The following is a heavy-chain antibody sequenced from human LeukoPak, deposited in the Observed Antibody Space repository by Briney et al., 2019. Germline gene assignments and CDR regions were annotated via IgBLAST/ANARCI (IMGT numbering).Heavy chain of an antibody. Sequence: TGGSLILSCAASGFTFRAYSMNWVRQAPGKGPEWVSHISSSSSTIYYADSVKGRFTISRDNAKNSLYLQMNSLRDEDTAVYYCVRGDGWFGELLNFDDWGQGTLVTVSS. CDR2: ISSSSSTI. CDR3: VRGDGWFGELLNFDD. V-gene: IGHV3-48*02. D-gene: IGHD3-10*01. CDR1: GFTFRAYS. J-gene: IGHJ4*02.